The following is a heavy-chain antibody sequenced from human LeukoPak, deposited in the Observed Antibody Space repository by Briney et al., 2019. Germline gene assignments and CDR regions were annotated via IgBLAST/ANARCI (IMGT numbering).Heavy chain of an antibody. CDR1: GFTFSNYA. Sequence: GGSLRLSCAASGFTFSNYAMSWVRQAPRKGPEWVSAISGSGGSTFYADSVKGRFTISRDNSKNTLYLQMNSLRAEDTAVYYCAKDYGDRGAFDIWGQGTMVTVSS. J-gene: IGHJ3*02. V-gene: IGHV3-23*01. CDR3: AKDYGDRGAFDI. D-gene: IGHD4-17*01. CDR2: ISGSGGST.